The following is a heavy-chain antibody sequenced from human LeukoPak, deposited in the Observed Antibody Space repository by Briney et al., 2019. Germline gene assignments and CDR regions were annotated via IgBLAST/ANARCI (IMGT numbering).Heavy chain of an antibody. Sequence: GASVKVSCKASGYTFTSYYMHWVRQAPGQGLEWMGRIIPILGIATYAQKFQGRFTITADKSTNTAYMELSSLRSEDTAVYYCARGGVDTTILDFWGQGTLVTVSS. CDR3: ARGGVDTTILDF. V-gene: IGHV1-69*04. J-gene: IGHJ4*02. D-gene: IGHD5-18*01. CDR1: GYTFTSYY. CDR2: IIPILGIA.